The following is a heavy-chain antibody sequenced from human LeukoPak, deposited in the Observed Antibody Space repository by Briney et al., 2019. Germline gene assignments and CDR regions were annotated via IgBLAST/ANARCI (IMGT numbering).Heavy chain of an antibody. Sequence: SETLSLTCTVSGGSISSSSYYWGWIRQPPGKGLEWIGSIYYSGSTYYNPSLKSRVTISVDTSKNQFSLKLSSVTAADTAVYYCARREGYCSSTSCYVVWRGHYGFGGFDYWGQGTLVTVSS. CDR3: ARREGYCSSTSCYVVWRGHYGFGGFDY. V-gene: IGHV4-39*07. D-gene: IGHD2-2*01. CDR1: GGSISSSSYY. J-gene: IGHJ4*02. CDR2: IYYSGST.